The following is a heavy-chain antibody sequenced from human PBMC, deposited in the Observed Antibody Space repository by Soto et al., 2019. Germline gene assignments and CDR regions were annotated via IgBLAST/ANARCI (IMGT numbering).Heavy chain of an antibody. J-gene: IGHJ4*02. D-gene: IGHD2-2*01. Sequence: EVQLVESGGGLIQPGGSLRLSCAVSGFTVSNNYMSWVRQAPGKGLEGVSVIYSGGYTAYGDSVKGRFTISRDNSKNTIFPQMKSLRAGDTGGFFWGDQPGGGGYWGQGTLVTVSS. V-gene: IGHV3-53*01. CDR2: IYSGGYT. CDR1: GFTVSNNY. CDR3: GDQPGGGGY.